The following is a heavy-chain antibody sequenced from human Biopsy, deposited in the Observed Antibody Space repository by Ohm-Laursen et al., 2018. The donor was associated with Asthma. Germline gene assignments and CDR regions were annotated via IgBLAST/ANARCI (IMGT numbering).Heavy chain of an antibody. V-gene: IGHV3-33*05. D-gene: IGHD3-10*01. J-gene: IGHJ4*02. CDR2: MSYDGSIK. CDR1: GFTFSSYG. CDR3: ARGLDYSGRSGFDY. Sequence: SLRLSCTASGFTFSSYGMDWVRQAPGKGQEWVALMSYDGSIKDYADSVKGRFTISRDNSMNTLYLHMNSLRVEDTAVYYCARGLDYSGRSGFDYWGQGTLVTVSS.